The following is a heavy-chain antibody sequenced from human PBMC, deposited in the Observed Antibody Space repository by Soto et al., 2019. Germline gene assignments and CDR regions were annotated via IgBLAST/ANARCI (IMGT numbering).Heavy chain of an antibody. D-gene: IGHD2-15*01. CDR1: GYTLTGYY. V-gene: IGHV1-2*02. J-gene: IGHJ4*02. CDR2: INPNSGGT. CDR3: ARDMGYCSGGSCYPRCYFDY. Sequence: ASVNVSCKASGYTLTGYYMHWVRQAPGQGLEWMGWINPNSGGTNYAQKFQGRVTMTRDTSISTAYMELSRLRSDDTAVYYCARDMGYCSGGSCYPRCYFDYWGQGTLVTVSS.